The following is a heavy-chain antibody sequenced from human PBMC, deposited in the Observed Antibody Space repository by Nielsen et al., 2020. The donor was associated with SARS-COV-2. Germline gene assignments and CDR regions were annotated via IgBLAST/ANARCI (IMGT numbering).Heavy chain of an antibody. V-gene: IGHV3-7*01. CDR3: ARNSFGVVIDYYYYMDV. Sequence: GESLKISCAASGFTFSSYWMSWVRQAPGKGLEWVANIKQDGSEKYYVDSVKGRFTISRDNAKNSLYLQMNSLRDEDTAVYYCARNSFGVVIDYYYYMDVWGKGTTVTVSS. CDR2: IKQDGSEK. D-gene: IGHD3-3*01. J-gene: IGHJ6*03. CDR1: GFTFSSYW.